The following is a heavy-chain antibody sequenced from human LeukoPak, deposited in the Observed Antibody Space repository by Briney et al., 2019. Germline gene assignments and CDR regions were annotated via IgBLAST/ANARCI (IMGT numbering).Heavy chain of an antibody. J-gene: IGHJ4*02. D-gene: IGHD5-12*01. Sequence: PGGSLRLSCAASGFTVSNNYMSWVRQALGKGLEWASIIYSGGSTYYADSVKGRFTISRDNSKNTLYLQMNSLRAEDTAVYYCAKDRYDGYNFDYWGQGTLVTVSS. CDR2: IYSGGST. V-gene: IGHV3-53*05. CDR1: GFTVSNNY. CDR3: AKDRYDGYNFDY.